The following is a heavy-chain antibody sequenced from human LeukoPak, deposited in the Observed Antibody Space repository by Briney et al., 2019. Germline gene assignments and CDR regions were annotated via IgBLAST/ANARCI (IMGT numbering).Heavy chain of an antibody. CDR2: IRYDGSNK. CDR3: AKTTGVRSRRDYYFDY. D-gene: IGHD3-10*01. CDR1: GFTFSSYG. Sequence: QPGGSLRLSCAASGFTFSSYGMHWVRQAPGKGLEWVAFIRYDGSNKYYADSVKGRFTISRDNSKNTLYLQMNSLRAEDTAVYYCAKTTGVRSRRDYYFDYWGQGTLVTVSS. J-gene: IGHJ4*02. V-gene: IGHV3-30*02.